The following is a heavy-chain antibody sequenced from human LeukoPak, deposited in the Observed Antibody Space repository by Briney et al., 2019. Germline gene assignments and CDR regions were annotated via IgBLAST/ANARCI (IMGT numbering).Heavy chain of an antibody. CDR2: INPNSGGT. CDR1: GYTFTGYY. V-gene: IGHV1-2*02. D-gene: IGHD6-13*01. CDR3: ARVLRAAVTLDP. Sequence: ASVTVSCKASGYTFTGYYMHWVRQAPGQGLEWMGWINPNSGGTNYAQKFQGRVTMTRDTSISTAYMELSRLRSDDTAVYYCARVLRAAVTLDPWGQGTLVTVSS. J-gene: IGHJ5*02.